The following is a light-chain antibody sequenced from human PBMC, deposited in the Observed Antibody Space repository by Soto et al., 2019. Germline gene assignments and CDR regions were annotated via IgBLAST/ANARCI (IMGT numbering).Light chain of an antibody. CDR1: PSVTNN. J-gene: IGKJ5*01. CDR2: GAF. V-gene: IGKV3-11*01. CDR3: QQRNIWPPVT. Sequence: EIVLTQSPATLSLSPGERATLSCRASPSVTNNLAGYPQKPGQPPRLLIYGAFNRAAGIPPRFSGSGSGTDFTLTISSLEPEDSAVYYCQQRNIWPPVTFGQGTRLEIK.